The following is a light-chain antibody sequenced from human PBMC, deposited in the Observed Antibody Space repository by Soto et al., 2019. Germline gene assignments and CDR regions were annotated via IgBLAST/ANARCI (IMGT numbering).Light chain of an antibody. CDR3: QQSSRTPIT. CDR1: QSISNY. CDR2: SAS. V-gene: IGKV1-39*01. J-gene: IGKJ5*01. Sequence: DIQMTQSPSSLSASVGDRVTITCRASQSISNYLNWYQQKPGKAPKLLIYSASTLQSGVPSKFRGSGSGTDFTLTISSLQPEDFATYYCQQSSRTPITFGQGTRLEI.